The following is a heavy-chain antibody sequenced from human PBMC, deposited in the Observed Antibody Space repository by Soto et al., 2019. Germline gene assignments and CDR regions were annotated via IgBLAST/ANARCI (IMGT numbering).Heavy chain of an antibody. CDR2: IYYSGRT. CDR3: ATRITVFGLLIPPFDP. Sequence: PSETLSLTCTVSGDSLSSPTYYWTWIRQPPGKGLEWIAHIYYSGRTIYNPSLQSRVAISVDTSKNQFYLELNSVTAADTAVYFCATRITVFGLLIPPFDPWGQGTQVTVSS. D-gene: IGHD3-3*01. CDR1: GDSLSSPTYY. J-gene: IGHJ5*02. V-gene: IGHV4-61*01.